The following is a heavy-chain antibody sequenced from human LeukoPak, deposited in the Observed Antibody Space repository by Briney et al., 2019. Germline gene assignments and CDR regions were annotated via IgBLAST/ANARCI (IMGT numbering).Heavy chain of an antibody. CDR3: ARDPQRVAATPVN. CDR1: GFTFSSYS. Sequence: PGGSLRLSCAASGFTFSSYSMNWVRQAPGKGLEWVSSISSSSSYIYYADSVKGRVTISRDNAKNSLYLQMNSLRAEETAVYYCARDPQRVAATPVNWGQGTLVTVSS. D-gene: IGHD2-15*01. V-gene: IGHV3-21*01. CDR2: ISSSSSYI. J-gene: IGHJ4*02.